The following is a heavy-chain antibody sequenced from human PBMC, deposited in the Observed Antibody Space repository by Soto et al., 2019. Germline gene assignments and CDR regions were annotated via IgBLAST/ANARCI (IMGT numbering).Heavy chain of an antibody. CDR1: GFTFSSYW. V-gene: IGHV3-7*01. J-gene: IGHJ3*02. D-gene: IGHD6-13*01. CDR3: ARDRRSSSWYGFDAFDI. Sequence: GGSLRLSCAASGFTFSSYWMSWVRQAPGKGLEWVANIKQDGSEKYYVDSVKGRFTISRDNAKNSLYLQMNSLRAEDTAVYYCARDRRSSSWYGFDAFDIWGQGTMVTV. CDR2: IKQDGSEK.